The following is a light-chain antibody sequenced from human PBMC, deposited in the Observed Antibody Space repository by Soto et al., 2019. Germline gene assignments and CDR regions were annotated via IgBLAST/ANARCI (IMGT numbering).Light chain of an antibody. CDR2: EVN. J-gene: IGLJ1*01. CDR1: NSDVGGYLY. CDR3: FSYAGFDSGV. Sequence: QSVLTQPPSASGSPGQSVTISCTGTNSDVGGYLYVSWYQQHPGKVPKLLNYEVNKRPSGVPERFSGSKSGNTASLTFSGLQAEDEADYYCFSYAGFDSGVFGTGTKVTVL. V-gene: IGLV2-8*01.